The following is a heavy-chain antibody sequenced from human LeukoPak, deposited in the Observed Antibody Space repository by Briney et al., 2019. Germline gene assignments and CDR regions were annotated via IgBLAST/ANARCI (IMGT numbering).Heavy chain of an antibody. J-gene: IGHJ4*02. CDR3: ARYGRSYYGDY. V-gene: IGHV3-21*01. Sequence: GGSLRLSCAASGFTFSSYSMNWVRQAPGKGLEWVSSISSSSSYIYYADSVKGRFTISRDNAKNSLYLQTNSLRAEDTAVYYCARYGRSYYGDYWGQGTLVTVSS. CDR2: ISSSSSYI. D-gene: IGHD1-26*01. CDR1: GFTFSSYS.